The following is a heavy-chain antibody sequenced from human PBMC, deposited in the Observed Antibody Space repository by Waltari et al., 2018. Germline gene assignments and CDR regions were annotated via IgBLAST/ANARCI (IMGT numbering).Heavy chain of an antibody. Sequence: DVQLVKSGAEVKKPGESLMISCKASGDSFTSYRIGWVRQMPGKGLEWMGIIYPGDSETRYSPSFQDQVTISADKSIRTAYLQWSSLKALDTAMYYCVRQLNSNWHGSDYWGQGTLVTVSS. CDR2: IYPGDSET. D-gene: IGHD4-4*01. CDR3: VRQLNSNWHGSDY. J-gene: IGHJ4*02. V-gene: IGHV5-51*01. CDR1: GDSFTSYR.